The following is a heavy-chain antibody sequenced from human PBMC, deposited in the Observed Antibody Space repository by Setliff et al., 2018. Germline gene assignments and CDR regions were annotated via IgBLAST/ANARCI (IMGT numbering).Heavy chain of an antibody. V-gene: IGHV4-59*01. Sequence: SETLSLTCSVSGGSFTTYYWSWIRQSPGKGLEWIGYIYYSGSTNYNPSLKSRVSISVDTSKNQFSLRLTSVTAADTAVYYCARAPPNRYSGSYEYFYMDVWGKGTTVTVSS. CDR3: ARAPPNRYSGSYEYFYMDV. D-gene: IGHD1-26*01. CDR1: GGSFTTYY. CDR2: IYYSGST. J-gene: IGHJ6*03.